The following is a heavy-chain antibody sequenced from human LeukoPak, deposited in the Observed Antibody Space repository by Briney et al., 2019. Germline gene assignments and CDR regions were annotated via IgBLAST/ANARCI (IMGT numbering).Heavy chain of an antibody. CDR3: ARGVYIAAAQYGY. Sequence: PSETLSLTCTVSGGSISGYYWSWIRQPPGKGLEWIGHIYYSGTTNYNPSLKSRVTISVDTSKNQFSLKLSSVTAADTAVYYCARGVYIAAAQYGYWGQGTLVTVSS. J-gene: IGHJ4*02. V-gene: IGHV4-59*01. D-gene: IGHD6-13*01. CDR1: GGSISGYY. CDR2: IYYSGTT.